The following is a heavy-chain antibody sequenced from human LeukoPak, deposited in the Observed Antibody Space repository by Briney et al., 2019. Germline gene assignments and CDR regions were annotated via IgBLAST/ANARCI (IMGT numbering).Heavy chain of an antibody. V-gene: IGHV4-34*01. CDR1: GGSFSGYY. CDR2: INHSGST. J-gene: IGHJ4*02. CDR3: ARGPRPTDFDY. Sequence: SDALSLTCAVYGGSFSGYYWSWIRQPPGKGLEWIGEINHSGSTNYNPSLKSRVTISVDTSKNQFSLKLSSVTAADTAVYYCARGPRPTDFDYWGQGTLVTVSS.